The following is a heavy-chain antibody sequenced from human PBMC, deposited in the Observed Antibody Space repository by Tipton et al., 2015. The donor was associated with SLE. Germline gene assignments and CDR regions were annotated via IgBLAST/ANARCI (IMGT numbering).Heavy chain of an antibody. V-gene: IGHV4-4*08. Sequence: TLSLTCTVSGGSISSYYWSWIRQPPGKGLEWIGYIYTSGSTNYNPSLKSRVTISVDTSKNQFSLKLSSVTAADTAVYYCARRAVVVVPAAMRHFDYWGQGTLVTVSS. D-gene: IGHD2-2*01. CDR3: ARRAVVVVPAAMRHFDY. CDR1: GGSISSYY. J-gene: IGHJ4*02. CDR2: IYTSGST.